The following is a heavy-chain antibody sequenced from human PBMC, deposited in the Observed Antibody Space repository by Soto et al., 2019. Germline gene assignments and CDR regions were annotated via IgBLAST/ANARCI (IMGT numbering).Heavy chain of an antibody. CDR2: IYHSGST. J-gene: IGHJ4*02. Sequence: QVQLQESGPGLVKPSGTLSLTCAVSGGSISSSNWWSWVRQPPGKGLEWIGEIYHSGSTSYNPSLTSGVGISVDKSTTQFSLNLSAVTAADTAVSYCARYYPGNRPFDYWGQGTLVTVSS. V-gene: IGHV4-4*02. CDR3: ARYYPGNRPFDY. D-gene: IGHD1-26*01. CDR1: GGSISSSNW.